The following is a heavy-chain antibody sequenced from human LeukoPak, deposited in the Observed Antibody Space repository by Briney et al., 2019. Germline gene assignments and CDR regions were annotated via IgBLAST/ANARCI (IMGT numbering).Heavy chain of an antibody. D-gene: IGHD6-19*01. CDR2: IIPIFGTT. Sequence: ASVKVSCKASGDTLSRYDISWVRQAPGQGPEWMGGIIPIFGTTNYAQKFRGRVTITVDESTRTAYMELSSLKSDDTADYYCARDGYQESVPGMSYFDYWGQGTLVTVSS. J-gene: IGHJ4*02. CDR1: GDTLSRYD. V-gene: IGHV1-69*13. CDR3: ARDGYQESVPGMSYFDY.